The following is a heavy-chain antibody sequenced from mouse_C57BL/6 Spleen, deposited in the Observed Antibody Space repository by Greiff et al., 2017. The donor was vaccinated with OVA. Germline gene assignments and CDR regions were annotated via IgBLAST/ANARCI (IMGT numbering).Heavy chain of an antibody. CDR1: GFNFKNTY. V-gene: IGHV14-3*01. CDR3: AGHYGYDGGFDY. D-gene: IGHD2-2*01. CDR2: IDPANGNT. Sequence: EVQLQQSVAELVRPGASVKLSCTASGFNFKNTYMHWVKQRPEQGLEWIGRIDPANGNTKYAQKFQGKATLTVDTSSNTAYLQLSSLTSEDTDNYYCAGHYGYDGGFDYWGQGTTLTVSS. J-gene: IGHJ2*01.